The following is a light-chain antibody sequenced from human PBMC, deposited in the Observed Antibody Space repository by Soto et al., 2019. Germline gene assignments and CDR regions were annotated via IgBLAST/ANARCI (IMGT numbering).Light chain of an antibody. CDR2: DAS. CDR1: QSVSSH. Sequence: EIVLTQSPATLSLSPGERATLSCRASQSVSSHLTWYQHIPGQAPRLLIYDASTRANGIPARFSGSGSGTDFTLTISSLEPEDFAVYYCQQRSDWPLLFAGGTRVEIK. J-gene: IGKJ4*01. V-gene: IGKV3-11*01. CDR3: QQRSDWPLL.